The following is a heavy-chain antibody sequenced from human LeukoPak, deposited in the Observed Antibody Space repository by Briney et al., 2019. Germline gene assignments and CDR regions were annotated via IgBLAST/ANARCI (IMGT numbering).Heavy chain of an antibody. CDR3: AKDRGSGSSFDY. J-gene: IGHJ4*02. D-gene: IGHD1-26*01. CDR1: GFTFSSYA. Sequence: GGSLRLSCAASGFTFSSYAMRWVRQAPGKGLEWVSAISGSGGSTNYADSVKGRFTISRDNSKNALYLQMNSLRAEATAVYYCAKDRGSGSSFDYWGQGTLVTVSS. V-gene: IGHV3-23*01. CDR2: ISGSGGST.